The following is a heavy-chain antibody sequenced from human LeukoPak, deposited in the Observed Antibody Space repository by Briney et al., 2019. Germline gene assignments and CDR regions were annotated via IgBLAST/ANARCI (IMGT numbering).Heavy chain of an antibody. Sequence: GSLRLSCAASGFTFSSYSMNWVRQPPGKGLEWIGSIYYSGSTYYNPSLKSRVTISVDTSKNQFSLKLSSVTAADTAVYYCARPGAEWDPTAHMDVWGKGTTVTISS. J-gene: IGHJ6*03. CDR2: IYYSGST. CDR3: ARPGAEWDPTAHMDV. CDR1: GFTFSSYSMN. D-gene: IGHD4-17*01. V-gene: IGHV4-39*01.